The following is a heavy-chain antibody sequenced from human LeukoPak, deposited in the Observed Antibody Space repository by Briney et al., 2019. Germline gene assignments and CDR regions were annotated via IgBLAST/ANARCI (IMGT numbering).Heavy chain of an antibody. CDR2: ISPTGSTT. Sequence: GGSLRLSCTASGFSFSGHWMHWARQLPGKGLVWVSRISPTGSTTSYADSVKGRFTVSRDNAKNTLYLQVNNLRAEDTAVYYCAKDMSGPHSYYYYYYGMDVWGQGTTVTVSS. J-gene: IGHJ6*02. CDR1: GFSFSGHW. D-gene: IGHD1-26*01. V-gene: IGHV3-74*01. CDR3: AKDMSGPHSYYYYYYGMDV.